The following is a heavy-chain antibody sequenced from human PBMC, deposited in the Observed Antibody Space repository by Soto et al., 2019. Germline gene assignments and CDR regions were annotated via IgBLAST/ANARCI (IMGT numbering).Heavy chain of an antibody. Sequence: ASVKVSCKASGYTFTSYGISWVRQAPGQGLEWMGWISAYNGNTNYAQKLQGRVTMTTDTSTSTAYMELRSLRSDDTAVYYCARVQTVITGEYYYYGMDVWGQGTTVTVSS. V-gene: IGHV1-18*01. J-gene: IGHJ6*02. CDR3: ARVQTVITGEYYYYGMDV. D-gene: IGHD4-17*01. CDR2: ISAYNGNT. CDR1: GYTFTSYG.